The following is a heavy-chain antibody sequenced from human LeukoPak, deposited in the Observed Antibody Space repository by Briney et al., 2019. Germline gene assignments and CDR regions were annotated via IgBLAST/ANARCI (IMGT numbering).Heavy chain of an antibody. CDR2: IWYDGSNK. V-gene: IGHV3-33*06. J-gene: IGHJ4*02. Sequence: GGSLRLSCAASGFTFSSYGMHWVRQAPGKGLEWVAVIWYDGSNKYYADSAKGRVTISRDNSKNTLYLQMNSLRAEDTAVYYCAKGSTSSGWSEYFDYWGQGTLVTVSS. D-gene: IGHD6-19*01. CDR1: GFTFSSYG. CDR3: AKGSTSSGWSEYFDY.